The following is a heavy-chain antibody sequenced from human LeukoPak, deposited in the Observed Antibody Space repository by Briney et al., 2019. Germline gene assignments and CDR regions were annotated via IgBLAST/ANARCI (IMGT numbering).Heavy chain of an antibody. Sequence: RAGGSLRLSCEASGFTFNDYAMRWVRQAPGKGLEWVSGISWDGRIIGYADSVKGRFTISRDDAKNSLYLQMDSLRPDDTALYYCAKDGGYCSSTTCYESWFDPWGQGTPVTVSS. D-gene: IGHD2-2*01. CDR3: AKDGGYCSSTTCYESWFDP. CDR1: GFTFNDYA. V-gene: IGHV3-9*01. CDR2: ISWDGRII. J-gene: IGHJ5*02.